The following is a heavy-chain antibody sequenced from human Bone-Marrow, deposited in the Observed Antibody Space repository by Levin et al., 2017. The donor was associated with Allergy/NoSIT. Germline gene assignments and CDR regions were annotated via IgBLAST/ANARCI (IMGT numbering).Heavy chain of an antibody. Sequence: ASVKVSCKASGYTFTNYAINWVRQAPGQGLEWMGWIHTDTGNPTYAQDFTGRFVFSLDTSVATAYLQISSLKAEDTAVYFCARTLGYCSSDGCSQFDPWGQGTLVTVSS. D-gene: IGHD2-2*01. V-gene: IGHV7-4-1*02. CDR1: GYTFTNYA. CDR3: ARTLGYCSSDGCSQFDP. CDR2: IHTDTGNP. J-gene: IGHJ5*02.